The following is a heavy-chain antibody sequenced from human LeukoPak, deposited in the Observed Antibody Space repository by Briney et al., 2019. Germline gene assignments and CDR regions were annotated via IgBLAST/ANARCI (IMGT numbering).Heavy chain of an antibody. V-gene: IGHV1-18*04. CDR1: GYTFSGHY. CDR2: ISAYNGNT. CDR3: ARDGLWFGELLPGS. D-gene: IGHD3-10*01. J-gene: IGHJ4*02. Sequence: ASVKVSCKASGYTFSGHYMHWVRQAPGQGLEWMGWISAYNGNTNYAQKLQGRVTMTTDTSTSTAYMELRSLRSDDTAVYYCARDGLWFGELLPGSWGQGTLVTVPS.